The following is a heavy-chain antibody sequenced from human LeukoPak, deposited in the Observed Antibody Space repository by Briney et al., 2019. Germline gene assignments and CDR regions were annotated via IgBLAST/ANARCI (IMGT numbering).Heavy chain of an antibody. D-gene: IGHD6-13*01. CDR2: IYPGNSDT. Sequence: GESLKISCKGSGYSFTTYWIGWVRQMPGKGLEWMGLIYPGNSDTRYSPYFQGQVTFSADKSIDTAYLQWNSLQASDTAIYYCARNGAAGTPNRFFNWFDPWGQGTLVTVSS. J-gene: IGHJ5*02. V-gene: IGHV5-51*01. CDR1: GYSFTTYW. CDR3: ARNGAAGTPNRFFNWFDP.